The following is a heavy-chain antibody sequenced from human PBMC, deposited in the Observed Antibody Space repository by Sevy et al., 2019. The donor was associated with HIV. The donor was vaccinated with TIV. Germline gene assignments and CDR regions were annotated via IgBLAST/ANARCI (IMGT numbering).Heavy chain of an antibody. D-gene: IGHD3-22*01. V-gene: IGHV3-49*03. CDR3: TRGYYYDSSGYSDY. J-gene: IGHJ4*02. CDR1: GFTFGDYA. Sequence: GGSLRLSCTGSGFTFGDYAMSWFRQAPGMGREWVAFIRSKDYGGATEYAASVKGRFTISRDDSKSIADLQMNSLKTEDTAVYYCTRGYYYDSSGYSDYWGQGTLVTVSS. CDR2: IRSKDYGGAT.